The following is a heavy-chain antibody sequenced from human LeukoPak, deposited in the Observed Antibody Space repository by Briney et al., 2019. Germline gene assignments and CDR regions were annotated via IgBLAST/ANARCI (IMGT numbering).Heavy chain of an antibody. CDR3: ARGPRYLDY. CDR1: EFTVSSNS. CDR2: IYSGGNT. Sequence: GGSLRLSCAASEFTVSSNSMIWVRQAPGKGLEWVSVIYSGGNTYYADSVKGRFTISRDNSKNTLCLQMNSLRAEDTAVYYCARGPRYLDYWGQGTLVTVSP. V-gene: IGHV3-66*01. J-gene: IGHJ4*02.